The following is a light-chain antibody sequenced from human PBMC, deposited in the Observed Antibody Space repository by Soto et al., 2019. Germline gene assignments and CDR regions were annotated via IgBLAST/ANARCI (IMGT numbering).Light chain of an antibody. CDR3: QQRSNWPIT. CDR2: DAS. CDR1: QSVSSY. J-gene: IGKJ5*01. V-gene: IGKV3-11*01. Sequence: EIVMTQSPATLSVSPVERATLSCRASQSVSSYLAWYQQKPGQAPRLLIYDASNRATGIPARFSGSGSGTDFTLTISSLEPEDFAVYYCQQRSNWPITFGQGTRLENK.